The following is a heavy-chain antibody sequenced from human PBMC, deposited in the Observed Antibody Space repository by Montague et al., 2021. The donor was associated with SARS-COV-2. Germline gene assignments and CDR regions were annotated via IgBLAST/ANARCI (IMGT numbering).Heavy chain of an antibody. CDR1: GNVLTRNTYY. CDR2: KSSDGSS. Sequence: SETLSLTCTFSGNVLTRNTYYWGWIRQPPGKGLEFIGSKSSDGSSNYNTPFEGRVTVSVDRSKSQFSLSLTSVSAADTAVYYCARSFCGPTTCYENWFDLWGQGILVTVSS. V-gene: IGHV4-39*07. D-gene: IGHD2-15*01. J-gene: IGHJ5*02. CDR3: ARSFCGPTTCYENWFDL.